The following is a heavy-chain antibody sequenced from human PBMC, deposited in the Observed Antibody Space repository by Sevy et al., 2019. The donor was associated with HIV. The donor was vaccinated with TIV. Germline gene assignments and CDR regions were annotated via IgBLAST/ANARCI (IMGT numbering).Heavy chain of an antibody. Sequence: GGFLRLSCTASGFTFGDYAMSWFRQAPGKGLEWVGFIRSKAYGGTTEYAASVKGRFTISRDDSKSIAYLQMNSLKTEDTAVYYCTRGPPGYSYGYHYFDYWGQGTLVTVSS. D-gene: IGHD5-18*01. CDR2: IRSKAYGGTT. V-gene: IGHV3-49*03. J-gene: IGHJ4*02. CDR3: TRGPPGYSYGYHYFDY. CDR1: GFTFGDYA.